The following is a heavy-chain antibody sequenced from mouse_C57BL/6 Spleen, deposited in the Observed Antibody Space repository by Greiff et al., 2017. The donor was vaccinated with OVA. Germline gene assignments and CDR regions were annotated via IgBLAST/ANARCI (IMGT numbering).Heavy chain of an antibody. J-gene: IGHJ1*03. CDR3: TRPWSLPHRSFDV. D-gene: IGHD2-1*01. V-gene: IGHV6-6*01. Sequence: EVKVEESGGGLVQPGGSMKLSCAASGFTFSDAWMDWVRQSPEKGLEWVAEIRNKANNHATYYAVSVKGRFTISRDASKRSVYLQMNSLGAEDTGSDYCTRPWSLPHRSFDVGGTGTTVTVSS. CDR2: IRNKANNHAT. CDR1: GFTFSDAW.